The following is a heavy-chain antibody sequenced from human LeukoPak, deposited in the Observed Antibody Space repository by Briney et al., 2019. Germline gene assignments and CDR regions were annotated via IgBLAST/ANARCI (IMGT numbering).Heavy chain of an antibody. J-gene: IGHJ1*01. CDR3: VRDGAVVTSGSYPWRYFQY. V-gene: IGHV3-48*04. D-gene: IGHD3-10*01. Sequence: GGSLRLSCAGSGFTFGSYSMNWVRHAPGKGLEWVSYIGHTGSITDYADSVKGRFTITRDNAKNSLYLQMNTLRAEDTAVYYCVRDGAVVTSGSYPWRYFQYWGQGTLVTVSS. CDR1: GFTFGSYS. CDR2: IGHTGSIT.